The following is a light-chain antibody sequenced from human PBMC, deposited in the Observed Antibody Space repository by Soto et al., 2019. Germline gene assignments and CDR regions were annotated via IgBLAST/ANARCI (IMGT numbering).Light chain of an antibody. Sequence: EIVLTQSPATLSVSPGERATLSCRASQSISSNIAWYQQKPGQAPRLLIYGAFTRATGIPVRFSGSGSGTEFTLTISNVQSEDFALYHCLQYDNWPPITFGQGTRLEIK. V-gene: IGKV3-15*01. CDR2: GAF. J-gene: IGKJ5*01. CDR3: LQYDNWPPIT. CDR1: QSISSN.